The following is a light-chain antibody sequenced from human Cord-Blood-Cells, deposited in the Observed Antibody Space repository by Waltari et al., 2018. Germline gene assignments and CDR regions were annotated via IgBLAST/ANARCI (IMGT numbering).Light chain of an antibody. CDR2: AAS. CDR3: QQSYSTRWT. J-gene: IGKJ1*01. Sequence: DIQMTQSPSPLSASVGERVTITCRASQSISSYLNWYQQKPGKAPKLLIYAASSLQSGVPSRFSGSGSGTDFTLTISSLQPEDFATYYCQQSYSTRWTFGQGTKVEIK. V-gene: IGKV1-39*01. CDR1: QSISSY.